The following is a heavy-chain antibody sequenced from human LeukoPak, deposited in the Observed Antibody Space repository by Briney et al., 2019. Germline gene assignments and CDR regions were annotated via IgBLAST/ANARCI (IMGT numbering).Heavy chain of an antibody. Sequence: PGGSLRLSCAASGFTFSDYYMSWIRQAPGKGLEWVSYISSSSSTIYYADSVKGRFTISRDNAKNSLYLQMNSLRAEDTAVYYCASTWGHYYDSSGYYALSFDYWGQGTLVTVSS. CDR1: GFTFSDYY. CDR3: ASTWGHYYDSSGYYALSFDY. CDR2: ISSSSSTI. D-gene: IGHD3-22*01. V-gene: IGHV3-11*04. J-gene: IGHJ4*02.